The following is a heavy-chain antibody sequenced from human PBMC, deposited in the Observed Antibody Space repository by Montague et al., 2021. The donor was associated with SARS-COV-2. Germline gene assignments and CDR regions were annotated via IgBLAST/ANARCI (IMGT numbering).Heavy chain of an antibody. J-gene: IGHJ6*02. V-gene: IGHV4-4*07. CDR2: IYTSGTT. CDR1: GASISSDD. D-gene: IGHD3-10*01. CDR3: AGGSGIINFYNSGMDV. Sequence: SETLSLTCTVSGASISSDDWSWIRQPAGKGLEWIGRIYTSGTTNYNPSLKSRVTMSVDTSKNQFSLKLSSVTAADTAVYYCAGGSGIINFYNSGMDVWGQGTTVTVSS.